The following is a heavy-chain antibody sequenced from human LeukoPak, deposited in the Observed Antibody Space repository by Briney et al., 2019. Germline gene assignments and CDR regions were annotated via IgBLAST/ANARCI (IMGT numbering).Heavy chain of an antibody. CDR2: INHSGST. V-gene: IGHV4-34*01. CDR1: GGSFSGYY. CDR3: ARTTSYDYVWGSYRPPWYFDY. Sequence: SETLSLTCAVYGGSFSGYYWSWIRQPPGKGLEWIGEINHSGSTNYNPSLKSRVTISVDTSKNQFSLKLSSVTAADTAVYYCARTTSYDYVWGSYRPPWYFDYWGQGTLVTVSS. J-gene: IGHJ4*02. D-gene: IGHD3-16*02.